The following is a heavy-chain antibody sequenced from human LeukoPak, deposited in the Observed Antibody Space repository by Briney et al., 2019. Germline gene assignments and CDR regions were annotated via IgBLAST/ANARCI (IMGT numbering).Heavy chain of an antibody. CDR2: ISSSSSYT. CDR3: ARVGGSGSYYFVA. V-gene: IGHV3-11*05. CDR1: GFTFSDYY. D-gene: IGHD3-10*01. Sequence: PGGSLRLSCAASGFTFSDYYMSWIRQAPGKGLEWVSYISSSSSYTNYADSVKGRFTISRGNAKNSLYLQMNSLRAEDTAVYYCARVGGSGSYYFVAWGQGTLVTVSS. J-gene: IGHJ4*02.